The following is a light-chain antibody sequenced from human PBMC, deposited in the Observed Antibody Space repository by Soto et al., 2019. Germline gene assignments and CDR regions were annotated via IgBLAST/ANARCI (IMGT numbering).Light chain of an antibody. CDR3: QQYGTSHMYT. CDR1: QSVSGF. V-gene: IGKV3-11*01. CDR2: DAS. J-gene: IGKJ2*01. Sequence: EIVLTQSPATLSLSPGERATLSCRASQSVSGFLAWFQQKPGQAPRLLIYDASKRATGIPARFSGSGFGTDYTLTISGLEPEDFAVYYCQQYGTSHMYTFGQGTKLEIK.